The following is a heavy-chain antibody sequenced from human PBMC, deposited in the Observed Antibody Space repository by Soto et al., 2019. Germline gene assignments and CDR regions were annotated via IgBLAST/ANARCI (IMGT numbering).Heavy chain of an antibody. J-gene: IGHJ3*02. CDR2: ISSSSSYI. Sequence: GGSLRLSCAASGFTFSSYSMNWVRQAPGKGLEWVSSISSSSSYIYYADSVKGRFTISRDNAKNSLYLQMNSLRAEDTAVYYCAREGDGYNHGAFDIWGQGTMVTVSS. D-gene: IGHD5-12*01. CDR3: AREGDGYNHGAFDI. V-gene: IGHV3-21*01. CDR1: GFTFSSYS.